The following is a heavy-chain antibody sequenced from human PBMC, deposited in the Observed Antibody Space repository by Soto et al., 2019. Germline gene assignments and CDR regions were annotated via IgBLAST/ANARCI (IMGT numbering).Heavy chain of an antibody. V-gene: IGHV4-30-4*01. Sequence: LQGEGREWIKKKYSSGGTYCNPSLRSRATISADTSKNQFSLELTSVTAADTAVYYCARGGGYDYWGQGALVSVSS. CDR2: KYSSGGT. D-gene: IGHD3-22*01. CDR3: ARGGGYDY. J-gene: IGHJ4*02.